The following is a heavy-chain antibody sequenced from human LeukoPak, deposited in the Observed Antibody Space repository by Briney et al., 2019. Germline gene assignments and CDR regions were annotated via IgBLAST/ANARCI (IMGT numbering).Heavy chain of an antibody. CDR1: GGSISSSNW. Sequence: PSETLSLTCAVSGGSISSSNWWSWVRQPPGKGLEWIGEIYHSGSTNYNPSLKSRVTISVDKSKNQFSLKLSSVTAADTAVYYCARDPNSSSAHDTPLDYWGQGTLVTVSS. CDR2: IYHSGST. J-gene: IGHJ4*02. V-gene: IGHV4-4*02. D-gene: IGHD6-13*01. CDR3: ARDPNSSSAHDTPLDY.